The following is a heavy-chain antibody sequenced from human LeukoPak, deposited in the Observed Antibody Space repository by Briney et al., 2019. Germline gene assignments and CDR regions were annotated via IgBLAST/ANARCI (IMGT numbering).Heavy chain of an antibody. D-gene: IGHD7-27*01. V-gene: IGHV1-2*06. CDR2: INTNSGGT. Sequence: ASVKVSCKASGYTFTGYYMHWVRQAPGQGLEWMGRINTNSGGTNYAQKFQGRVTMTRDTSISTAYMELSRLRSDDTAVYYCASPSNWGPAYYYYYYMDVWGKGTTVTVSS. CDR3: ASPSNWGPAYYYYYYMDV. J-gene: IGHJ6*03. CDR1: GYTFTGYY.